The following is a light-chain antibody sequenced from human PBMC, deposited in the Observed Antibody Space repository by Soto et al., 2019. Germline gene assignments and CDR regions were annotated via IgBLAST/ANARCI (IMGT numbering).Light chain of an antibody. Sequence: QSVLTQPPSASGSPGQSVTISCTGTSSDVGGYNFVSWYQQHPGKAPKVLIYEVSNRPSGVSNRFSGSKSGNTASLTISGLQAEDEADYYCSSYTSSSSFFGTGTKVTVL. CDR1: SSDVGGYNF. V-gene: IGLV2-14*01. CDR3: SSYTSSSSF. J-gene: IGLJ1*01. CDR2: EVS.